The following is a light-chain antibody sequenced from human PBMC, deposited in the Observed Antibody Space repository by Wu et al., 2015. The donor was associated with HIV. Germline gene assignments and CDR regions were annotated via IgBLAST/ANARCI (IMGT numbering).Light chain of an antibody. CDR2: KAS. CDR1: QSISSW. J-gene: IGKJ1*01. Sequence: DIQMTQSPSTLAASVGDRVTITCRASQSISSWLAWHQQKPGKAPKLLIYKASRLESGVPSRFSGSGSGTDFTLTISNLQPEDVATYYCQKYNSAPQTFGQGTKVEI. CDR3: QKYNSAPQT. V-gene: IGKV1-5*03.